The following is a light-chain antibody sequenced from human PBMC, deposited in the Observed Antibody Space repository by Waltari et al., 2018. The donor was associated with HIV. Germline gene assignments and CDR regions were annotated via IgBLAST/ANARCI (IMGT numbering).Light chain of an antibody. CDR3: QQSYTTRWT. CDR1: QSIDNF. Sequence: DIQMTQSPSSLSASVGDRVTITCRASQSIDNFLNWYQQKPGKAHKLLIYGASRLHSGVPSRFSGSGSGTDCTLTVNSLQPEDFATYYCQQSYTTRWTFGLGTKVEMK. V-gene: IGKV1-39*01. J-gene: IGKJ1*01. CDR2: GAS.